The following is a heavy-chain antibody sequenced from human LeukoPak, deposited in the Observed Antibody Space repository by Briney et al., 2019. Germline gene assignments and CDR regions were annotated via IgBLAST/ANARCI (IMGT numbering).Heavy chain of an antibody. CDR2: IYYSGST. V-gene: IGHV4-31*03. CDR1: GGSISSGGYY. Sequence: PSETLSLTCTVSGGSISSGGYYWSWIRQHPGKGLEWIGYIYYSGSTYYNPSLKSRVTISVDTSKNQFSLKLSSVTAADTAVYYCARTRVQHSSGWSGTYYYYGMDVWGQGTTVTVSS. D-gene: IGHD6-19*01. J-gene: IGHJ6*02. CDR3: ARTRVQHSSGWSGTYYYYGMDV.